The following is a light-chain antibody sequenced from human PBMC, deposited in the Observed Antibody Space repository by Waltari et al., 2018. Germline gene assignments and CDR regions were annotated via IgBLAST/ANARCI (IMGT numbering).Light chain of an antibody. J-gene: IGLJ2*01. Sequence: SSVLTPPPSVSVAPGQTATITCGGNNIGSKSVHWYQQKPGQAPVFVVYDADVRPSGIPERISGSNSANTATLTINRVEVGDEAAYFCQVWDNYADHVIFGGGTKLTVL. V-gene: IGLV3-21*02. CDR2: DAD. CDR1: NIGSKS. CDR3: QVWDNYADHVI.